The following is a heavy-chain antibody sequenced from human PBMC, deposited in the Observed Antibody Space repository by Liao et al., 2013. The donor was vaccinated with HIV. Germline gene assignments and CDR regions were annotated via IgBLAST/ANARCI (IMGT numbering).Heavy chain of an antibody. V-gene: IGHV4-61*02. CDR2: ISTSGST. D-gene: IGHD6-19*01. J-gene: IGHJ6*03. CDR1: GGSISSGSYY. Sequence: QVQLQESGPGLVKPSQTLSLTCTVSGGSISSGSYYWSWIRQPAGKGLEWIGRISTSGSTNYNPSLKSRVTISADTSKNRFSLNLRFVTAADTAVYYCARAGIAVAGPYYYYYMDVWGKGTTVTVSS. CDR3: ARAGIAVAGPYYYYYMDV.